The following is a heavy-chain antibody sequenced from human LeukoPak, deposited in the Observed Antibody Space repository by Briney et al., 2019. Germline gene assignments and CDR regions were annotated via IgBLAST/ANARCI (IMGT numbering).Heavy chain of an antibody. J-gene: IGHJ3*02. CDR3: ARSLVATTGAFDI. CDR2: IYYSGST. CDR1: GYSISSSNW. V-gene: IGHV4-28*01. Sequence: SDTLSLTCAVSGYSISSSNWWGWIRPPAGKGLEWIGYIYYSGSTYYNPSLKSRVTMSVDTSKNQFSLKLSSVTAVDTAVYYCARSLVATTGAFDIWGQGTMVTVSS. D-gene: IGHD5-12*01.